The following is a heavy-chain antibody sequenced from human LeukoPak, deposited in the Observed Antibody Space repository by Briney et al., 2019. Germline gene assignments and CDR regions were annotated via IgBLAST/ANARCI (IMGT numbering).Heavy chain of an antibody. D-gene: IGHD3-9*01. CDR2: ISYDGSNK. Sequence: PGGSLRLSCAASGFTFSSYGMHWVRQAPGKGLEWVAVISYDGSNKYYADSVKGRFTISRDNSKNTLYLQMNSLRAEDTAVYYCAKDLSVFDWLPLDYWGQGTLVTVSS. CDR1: GFTFSSYG. J-gene: IGHJ4*02. CDR3: AKDLSVFDWLPLDY. V-gene: IGHV3-30*18.